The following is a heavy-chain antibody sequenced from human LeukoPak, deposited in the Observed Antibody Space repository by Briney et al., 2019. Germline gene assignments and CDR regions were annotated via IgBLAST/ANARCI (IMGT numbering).Heavy chain of an antibody. Sequence: GGSLRLSRAASGFTLSSYEMNWVRQAPGKGLEGVSYISSSGSTIYYADSVKGRFTISRDNAKNSLYLQMNSLRAEDTAVYYCARDRQGFLDYWGQGTLVTVSS. CDR2: ISSSGSTI. V-gene: IGHV3-48*03. CDR1: GFTLSSYE. CDR3: ARDRQGFLDY. J-gene: IGHJ4*02. D-gene: IGHD2-15*01.